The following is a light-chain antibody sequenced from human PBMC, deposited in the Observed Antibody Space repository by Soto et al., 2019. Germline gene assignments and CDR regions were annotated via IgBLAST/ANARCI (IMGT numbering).Light chain of an antibody. CDR1: QTITNNY. J-gene: IGKJ2*01. CDR2: AAS. V-gene: IGKV3-20*01. Sequence: EVVLTQSPGTLSLAPGERVTLSCRASQTITNNYLAWYQQKPGQAPRLLIYAASNRAPGIPDRFTGSVSGTDFTLTISRLDPDDFAVYYCQQYVAPPPYTFGQGTRLEI. CDR3: QQYVAPPPYT.